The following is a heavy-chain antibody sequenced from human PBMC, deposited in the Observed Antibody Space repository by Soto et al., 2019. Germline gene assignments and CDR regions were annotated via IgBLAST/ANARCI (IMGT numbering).Heavy chain of an antibody. D-gene: IGHD5-18*01. Sequence: GASVKVSCKASGYTFTSYAMNWVRQAPGQGLEWMGWINTNTGNPTYAQGFTGRFVFSLDTSVSTAYLQICSLKAEDTAVYYCARDRQYSYGTNYYYYGMDVWGQGTTVTVSS. CDR2: INTNTGNP. CDR3: ARDRQYSYGTNYYYYGMDV. J-gene: IGHJ6*02. CDR1: GYTFTSYA. V-gene: IGHV7-4-1*01.